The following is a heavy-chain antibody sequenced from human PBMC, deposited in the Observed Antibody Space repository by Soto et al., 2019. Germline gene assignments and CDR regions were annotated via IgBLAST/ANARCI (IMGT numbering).Heavy chain of an antibody. CDR3: ARYVGGTVTLEAAFDF. CDR2: IYYNGNT. Sequence: QVQLLASGPGLVKPSETLSLTCTVSGDSISDYYWSCIRQPPGKGLEWIGYIYYNGNTNYNPSLKSRVTRSVDTSKNQFSLRLSSVTAADTALYYCARYVGGTVTLEAAFDFGGQGTMVTVS. D-gene: IGHD4-17*01. CDR1: GDSISDYY. J-gene: IGHJ3*01. V-gene: IGHV4-59*01.